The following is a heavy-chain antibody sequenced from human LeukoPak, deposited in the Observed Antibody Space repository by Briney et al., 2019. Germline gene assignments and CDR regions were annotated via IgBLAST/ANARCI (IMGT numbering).Heavy chain of an antibody. CDR3: ARGDGSGSYYVKVYYYGMDV. J-gene: IGHJ6*02. Sequence: ASVKVSCKASGYTFTSYYTHWVRQAPGQELEWMGILNPSGGSTSYAQKFQGRVTMTRDTSTSTVYMELSSLRSEDTAVYYCARGDGSGSYYVKVYYYGMDVWGQGTTVTVSS. CDR1: GYTFTSYY. V-gene: IGHV1-46*01. CDR2: LNPSGGST. D-gene: IGHD3-10*01.